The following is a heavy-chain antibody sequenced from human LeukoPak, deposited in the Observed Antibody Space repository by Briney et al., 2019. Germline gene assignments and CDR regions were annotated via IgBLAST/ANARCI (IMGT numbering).Heavy chain of an antibody. D-gene: IGHD4-23*01. J-gene: IGHJ4*02. CDR2: INHSGST. CDR3: ARTTVVTPSFDY. CDR1: GRSFSGYY. V-gene: IGHV4-34*01. Sequence: SETLSLTCAVYGRSFSGYYWSWIRQPPGKGLEWIGEINHSGSTNYNPSLKSRVTISVDTSKNQFSLKLSSVTAADTAVYYCARTTVVTPSFDYWGQGTLVTVSS.